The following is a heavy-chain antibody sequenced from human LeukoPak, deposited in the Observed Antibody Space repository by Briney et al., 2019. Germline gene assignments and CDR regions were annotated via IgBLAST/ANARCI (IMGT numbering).Heavy chain of an antibody. D-gene: IGHD3-22*01. CDR3: ARQPRYYYDSSGYYPDAFDI. CDR1: GGSISSSSYY. V-gene: IGHV4-39*01. CDR2: IYYSGST. J-gene: IGHJ3*02. Sequence: SETLSLTCTVSGGSISSSSYYWGWMRQPPGKGLEWIGSIYYSGSTYYNPSLKSRVTISVDTSKNQFSLKLSSVTAADTAVYYCARQPRYYYDSSGYYPDAFDIWGQGTMVSVSS.